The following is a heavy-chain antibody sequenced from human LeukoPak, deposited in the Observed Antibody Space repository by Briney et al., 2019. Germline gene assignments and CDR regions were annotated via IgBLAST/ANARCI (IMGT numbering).Heavy chain of an antibody. Sequence: PSETLSLTCTVSGGSISSYYWSWIRQPAGKGLEWIGSIYYSGSTYYNPSLKSRVTISVDTSKNQFSLKLSSVTAADTAVYYCARHHFRYFDWLWDYWGQGTLVTVSS. J-gene: IGHJ4*02. CDR1: GGSISSYY. V-gene: IGHV4-59*05. CDR2: IYYSGST. D-gene: IGHD3-9*01. CDR3: ARHHFRYFDWLWDY.